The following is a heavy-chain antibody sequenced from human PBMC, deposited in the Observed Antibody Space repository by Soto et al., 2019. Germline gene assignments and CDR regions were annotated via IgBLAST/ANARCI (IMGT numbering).Heavy chain of an antibody. J-gene: IGHJ6*02. Sequence: QVQLVQSGAEVKKTGSSVKVSCKASGGTFSSYAISWVRQAPGQGLEWMGGIIPIFGTANYAQKFQGRVTITADESTSTAYMELSSLRSEDTAVYYCARAPLLWFGESTPYYYYGMDVWGQGTTVTVSS. CDR2: IIPIFGTA. V-gene: IGHV1-69*01. CDR1: GGTFSSYA. D-gene: IGHD3-10*01. CDR3: ARAPLLWFGESTPYYYYGMDV.